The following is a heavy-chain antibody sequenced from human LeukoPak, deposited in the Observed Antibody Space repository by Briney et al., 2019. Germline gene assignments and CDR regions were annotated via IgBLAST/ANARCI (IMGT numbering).Heavy chain of an antibody. CDR3: AKDSGSGPVDY. V-gene: IGHV3-30*18. J-gene: IGHJ4*02. CDR1: GFTFSSYG. Sequence: GGSLRLSCVASGFTFSSYGMHWVRQAPGKGLEWVAVISYDGSNKYYADSVKGRFTISRDNSKNTLYLQMNSLRAEDTAVYYCAKDSGSGPVDYWGQGTLVTVSS. CDR2: ISYDGSNK. D-gene: IGHD6-19*01.